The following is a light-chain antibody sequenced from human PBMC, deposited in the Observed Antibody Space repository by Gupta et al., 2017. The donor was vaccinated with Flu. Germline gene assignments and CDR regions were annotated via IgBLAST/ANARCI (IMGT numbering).Light chain of an antibody. Sequence: DIQMTQSPSTLSASVGDRVTITCRASQSISDWLAWYQQKPEKAPKLLIYKASSLESGVPSRFSGSGYGTEFTLTITSLQPDDFATYYCQQYNAYSKTFGQGTKVEIK. J-gene: IGKJ1*01. V-gene: IGKV1-5*03. CDR3: QQYNAYSKT. CDR2: KAS. CDR1: QSISDW.